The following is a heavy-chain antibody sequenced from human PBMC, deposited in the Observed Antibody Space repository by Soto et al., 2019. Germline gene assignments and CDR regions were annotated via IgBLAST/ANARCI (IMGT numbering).Heavy chain of an antibody. V-gene: IGHV1-3*04. CDR1: GYTFTAYA. Sequence: QVQLVQSGAEVRKPGASVKVSCTASGYTFTAYALHWVRQAPGHRLVWMGWINTGNGNTKYSEKFQGRVTMTRDTSASTAYMELSSLRSEDTAVYYCARDRADSVPAAFAFWCQGTRVTGS. D-gene: IGHD1-26*01. CDR3: ARDRADSVPAAFAF. CDR2: INTGNGNT. J-gene: IGHJ4*02.